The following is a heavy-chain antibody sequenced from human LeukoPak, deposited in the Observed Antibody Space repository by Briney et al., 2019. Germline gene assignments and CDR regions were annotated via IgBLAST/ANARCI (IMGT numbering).Heavy chain of an antibody. J-gene: IGHJ6*03. CDR1: GFTFSSYS. V-gene: IGHV3-21*01. CDR3: ARPYYDFWSGYYAGGSHYYYYMDV. D-gene: IGHD3-3*01. CDR2: ISSSSYI. Sequence: PGGSLRLSCAASGFTFSSYSMNWVRQAPGKGLGLVSSISSSSYIYYSDSVKVRFSISRDNAKNSLYLQMNSLSAEDTAVYYCARPYYDFWSGYYAGGSHYYYYMDVWGKGTTVTVSS.